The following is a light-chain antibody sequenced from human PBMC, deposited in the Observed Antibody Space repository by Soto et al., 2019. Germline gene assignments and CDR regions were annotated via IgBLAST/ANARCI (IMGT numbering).Light chain of an antibody. Sequence: DIVMTQSPDSLAVSLGERATINCKSSQSALYSSNNKNYLAWYQQKPGQPPKLLIYWASTPESGVPDRFSGRGSGPDFTLTISSLQAEDVAVYYCQHYYSTGFIFGPGTKVDIK. CDR1: QSALYSSNNKNY. CDR3: QHYYSTGFI. J-gene: IGKJ3*01. V-gene: IGKV4-1*01. CDR2: WAS.